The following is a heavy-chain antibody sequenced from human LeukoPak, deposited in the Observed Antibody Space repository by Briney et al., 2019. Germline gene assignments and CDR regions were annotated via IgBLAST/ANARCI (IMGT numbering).Heavy chain of an antibody. J-gene: IGHJ6*03. V-gene: IGHV3-21*01. Sequence: GGSLRLSCAASEVTFSSYSMNWVRQAPGKGLEWVSSISGSSSFIYYADSVRGRFAISRDNAKNSLYLQMDSLRAEDTAVYYCARRPIASTDYYYFLDVWGKGTTVTVSS. CDR3: ARRPIASTDYYYFLDV. D-gene: IGHD6-13*01. CDR2: ISGSSSFI. CDR1: EVTFSSYS.